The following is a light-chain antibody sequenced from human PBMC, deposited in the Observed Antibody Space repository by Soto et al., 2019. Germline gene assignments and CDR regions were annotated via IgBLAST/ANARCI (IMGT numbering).Light chain of an antibody. CDR2: DDS. Sequence: LTQPPSVSVAPGQTARITCGRNIIGSKSVHWYQQKPGQAPVLVVYDDSDRPSGIPERFSGSNSGITATLTISRAEAGDEADYYCQVWHSSSDHYVFGTGTKVTVL. J-gene: IGLJ1*01. V-gene: IGLV3-21*02. CDR1: IIGSKS. CDR3: QVWHSSSDHYV.